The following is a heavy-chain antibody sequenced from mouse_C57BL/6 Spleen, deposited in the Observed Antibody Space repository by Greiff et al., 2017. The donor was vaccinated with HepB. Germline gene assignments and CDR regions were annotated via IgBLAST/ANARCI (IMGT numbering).Heavy chain of an antibody. V-gene: IGHV5-6*02. J-gene: IGHJ2*01. CDR3: ARHSNYPYYFDY. Sequence: DVMLVESGGDLVKPGGSLKLSCAASGFTFSSYGMSWVRQTPDKRLEWVATISSGGSYTYYPDSVKGRFTISRDNAKNTLYLQMSSLKSEDTAMYYCARHSNYPYYFDYWGQGTTLTVSS. D-gene: IGHD2-5*01. CDR2: ISSGGSYT. CDR1: GFTFSSYG.